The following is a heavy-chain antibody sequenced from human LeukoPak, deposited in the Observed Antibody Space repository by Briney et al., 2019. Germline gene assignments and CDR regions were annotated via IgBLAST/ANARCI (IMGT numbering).Heavy chain of an antibody. Sequence: GGSLRLSCAASGFTFSSYAMHWVRQAPGKGLEWVAVISYDGSNKYYADSVKGRFTISRDNSKNTLYLQMNSLRAEDTAVYYCAKGWLRWVFDYWGQGTLVTVSS. V-gene: IGHV3-30*04. D-gene: IGHD5-12*01. CDR1: GFTFSSYA. J-gene: IGHJ4*02. CDR3: AKGWLRWVFDY. CDR2: ISYDGSNK.